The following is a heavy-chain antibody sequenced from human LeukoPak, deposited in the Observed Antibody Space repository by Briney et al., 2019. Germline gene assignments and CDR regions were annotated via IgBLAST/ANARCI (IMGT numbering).Heavy chain of an antibody. Sequence: GSLRLSCAASGFTFSSYWMSWVRQAPGKGLEWVANIKQDGSEKYYVDSVKGRFTISGDNAKNSLYLQMNSLRAEDTAVYYCAREDTDYAFDIWGQGTMVTVSS. CDR3: AREDTDYAFDI. V-gene: IGHV3-7*01. CDR1: GFTFSSYW. D-gene: IGHD5-18*01. CDR2: IKQDGSEK. J-gene: IGHJ3*02.